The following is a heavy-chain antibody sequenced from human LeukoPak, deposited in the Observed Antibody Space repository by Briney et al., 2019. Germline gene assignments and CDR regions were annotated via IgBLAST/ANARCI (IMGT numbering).Heavy chain of an antibody. CDR2: IDYSGTT. V-gene: IGHV4-31*03. CDR1: GGSISSGRYY. D-gene: IGHD3-3*01. CDR3: AREVITILGVVTSSMFDP. J-gene: IGHJ5*02. Sequence: PSQTLSLTCTVSGGSISSGRYYWSWIRQHPGKGLEWIGYIDYSGTTYYNPSLKSRLEISVDTSKNQFSLKLSSVTVADTAVYYCAREVITILGVVTSSMFDPWGQGTLVTVSS.